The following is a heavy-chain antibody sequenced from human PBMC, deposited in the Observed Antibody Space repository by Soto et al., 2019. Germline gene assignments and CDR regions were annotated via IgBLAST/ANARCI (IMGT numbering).Heavy chain of an antibody. CDR2: IYYSGST. CDR1: GGSISSGGYY. D-gene: IGHD2-8*01. CDR3: AKARFGNNGVCLISGFDY. Sequence: PSETLSLTCTVSGGSISSGGYYWSWIRQHPWKGLEWIGYIYYSGSTYYNPSLKSRVTISVDTSKNQFSLKLSSVTAADTAVYYCAKARFGNNGVCLISGFDYWGQGTLVTVSS. J-gene: IGHJ4*02. V-gene: IGHV4-31*03.